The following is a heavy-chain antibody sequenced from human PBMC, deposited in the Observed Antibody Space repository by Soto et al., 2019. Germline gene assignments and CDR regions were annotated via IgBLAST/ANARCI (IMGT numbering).Heavy chain of an antibody. J-gene: IGHJ6*02. D-gene: IGHD1-26*01. CDR2: ISSSGSTI. V-gene: IGHV3-11*01. CDR1: GFTFSDYY. CDR3: ARETNGFMGAIAPAGYYYYGMDV. Sequence: QVQLVESGGGLVKPGGSLRLSCAASGFTFSDYYMSWIRQAPGKGLEWVSYISSSGSTIYYADSVKGRFTISRDNAKNSLYLQMNSLRAEDTAVYYWARETNGFMGAIAPAGYYYYGMDVWGQGTTVTVSS.